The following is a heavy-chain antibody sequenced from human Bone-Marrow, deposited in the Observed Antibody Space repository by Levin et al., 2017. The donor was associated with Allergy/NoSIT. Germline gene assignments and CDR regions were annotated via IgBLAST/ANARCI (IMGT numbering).Heavy chain of an antibody. Sequence: GGSLRLSCTSSRIIFANYAMNWVRQAPGKGLEWVSGISGSSRDTYYADSAKGRFTISRDNSQNTLFLEMHSLRAEDSALYFCTESKMDFAGATESFDNWGQGTLVNVSS. J-gene: IGHJ4*02. CDR3: TESKMDFAGATESFDN. V-gene: IGHV3-23*01. CDR2: ISGSSRDT. CDR1: RIIFANYA. D-gene: IGHD3/OR15-3a*01.